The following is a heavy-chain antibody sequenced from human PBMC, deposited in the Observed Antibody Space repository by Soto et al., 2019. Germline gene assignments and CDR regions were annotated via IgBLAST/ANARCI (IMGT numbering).Heavy chain of an antibody. Sequence: GPSVKVSCKASGYTFTGYYMHWVRQAPGQGLEWMGWINPNSGGTNYAQKFQGWVTMTRDTSISTAYMELSRLRSDDTAVYYCARGPIVVVVAATLYFDYWGQGTLVTVSS. J-gene: IGHJ4*02. CDR2: INPNSGGT. CDR3: ARGPIVVVVAATLYFDY. CDR1: GYTFTGYY. V-gene: IGHV1-2*04. D-gene: IGHD2-15*01.